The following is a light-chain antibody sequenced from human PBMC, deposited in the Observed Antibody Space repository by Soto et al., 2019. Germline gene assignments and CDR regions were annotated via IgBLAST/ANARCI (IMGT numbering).Light chain of an antibody. Sequence: EIVLTQPPGTLSLSPGERATLSCRASQSVSSSYLAWYQQKPGQAPRLLIYGASSRATGIPDRFSGSGSGTDFTLTISRLEPEDFAVYYCQQYGSSPSLYTFGQGTKVDIK. CDR2: GAS. CDR3: QQYGSSPSLYT. V-gene: IGKV3-20*01. J-gene: IGKJ2*01. CDR1: QSVSSSY.